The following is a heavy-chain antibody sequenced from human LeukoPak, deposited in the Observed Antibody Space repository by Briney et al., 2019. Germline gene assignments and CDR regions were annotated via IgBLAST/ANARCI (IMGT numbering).Heavy chain of an antibody. D-gene: IGHD1-26*01. J-gene: IGHJ3*02. Sequence: SGGSLRLSCAGSGFTFSSYGMHWVRQAPGKGLEWVAVISDDGSNKYHADSVKGRFTISRDNSKNTLYLQMNSLRSDDTAVYYCARQKVGATGAFDIWGQGTMVTVSS. CDR1: GFTFSSYG. V-gene: IGHV3-30*03. CDR3: ARQKVGATGAFDI. CDR2: ISDDGSNK.